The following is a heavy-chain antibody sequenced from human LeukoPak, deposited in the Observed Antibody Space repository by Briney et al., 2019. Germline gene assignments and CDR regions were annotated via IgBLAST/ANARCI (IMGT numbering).Heavy chain of an antibody. CDR1: GGSISSYY. V-gene: IGHV4-59*01. Sequence: SETLSLTCTVSGGSISSYYWSWIRQPPGKGLEWIGYIYYGGSTNYNPSLKSRVTISVDTSKNQFSLKLSSVTAADTAVYYCARGGDYYDSSGHFDYWGQGTLVAVSS. CDR3: ARGGDYYDSSGHFDY. CDR2: IYYGGST. D-gene: IGHD3-22*01. J-gene: IGHJ4*02.